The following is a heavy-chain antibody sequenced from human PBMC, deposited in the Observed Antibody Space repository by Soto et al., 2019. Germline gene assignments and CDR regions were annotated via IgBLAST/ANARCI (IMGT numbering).Heavy chain of an antibody. D-gene: IGHD3-16*02. V-gene: IGHV1-8*01. CDR1: GYTFTSYD. CDR3: AILCVSSYDYIWGSYPYYDY. Sequence: ASVKVSCKASGYTFTSYDINWVRQATGQGLEWMGWMNPNSGNTGYAQKCQGRVTMTRNTSISTAYMELSSLRSEDTAVYYCAILCVSSYDYIWGSYPYYDYWGQGTLVTVSS. CDR2: MNPNSGNT. J-gene: IGHJ4*02.